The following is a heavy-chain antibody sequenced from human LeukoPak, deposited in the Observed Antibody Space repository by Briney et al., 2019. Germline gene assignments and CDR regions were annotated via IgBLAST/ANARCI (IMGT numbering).Heavy chain of an antibody. CDR2: ISYDGSNK. D-gene: IGHD3-3*01. Sequence: GGSLRLSCAASGFPFSSYAMHWVRQAPGKGLEWVAVISYDGSNKYYADSVKGRFTISRDNSKNTLYLQMNSLRAEDTAVYYCARDYDFWSGKPYGMDVWGQGTTVTVSS. J-gene: IGHJ6*02. CDR3: ARDYDFWSGKPYGMDV. V-gene: IGHV3-30-3*01. CDR1: GFPFSSYA.